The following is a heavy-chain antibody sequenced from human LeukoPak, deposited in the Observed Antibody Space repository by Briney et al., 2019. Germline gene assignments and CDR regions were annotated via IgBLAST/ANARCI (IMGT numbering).Heavy chain of an antibody. Sequence: PGGSLRLSCAASGFTFSDHYMDWVRQAPGKGLEWFGRSRNKANTYTTEYAASVKGRFIISRDDSKNLLYLQMNSLKTEDTAMYYCARGLYDSSAYYFDCWGQGTLVTVSS. J-gene: IGHJ4*02. CDR2: SRNKANTYTT. D-gene: IGHD3-22*01. V-gene: IGHV3-72*01. CDR1: GFTFSDHY. CDR3: ARGLYDSSAYYFDC.